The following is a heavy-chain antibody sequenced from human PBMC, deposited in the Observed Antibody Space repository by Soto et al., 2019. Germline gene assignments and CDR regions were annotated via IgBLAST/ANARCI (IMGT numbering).Heavy chain of an antibody. Sequence: SVKVSCKASGYTFTNNYIHWVRRAPGQGLEWMGTINPSAGNTNYAQKFQGRVTLTRDTSTSTVYMDLRSLTSEDTAVYYCARDHSISSSGAWWLDPWGQGTLVSVSS. CDR3: ARDHSISSSGAWWLDP. V-gene: IGHV1-46*01. CDR2: INPSAGNT. D-gene: IGHD6-13*01. J-gene: IGHJ5*02. CDR1: GYTFTNNY.